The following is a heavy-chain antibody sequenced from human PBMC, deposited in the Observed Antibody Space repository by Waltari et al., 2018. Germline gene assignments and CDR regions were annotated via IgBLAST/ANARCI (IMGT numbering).Heavy chain of an antibody. CDR2: INPSSGGT. V-gene: IGHV1-2*02. CDR3: ARGVSSLPLDY. J-gene: IGHJ4*02. D-gene: IGHD6-6*01. Sequence: QVQLVQSGAEVKKPGASVKVSCKASGYTFTGYYMHWVRQAPGQGLEWMGWINPSSGGTNYAQKFQGRVTMTRDTSIRTAYMELSRLRSDDTAVYYCARGVSSLPLDYWGQGTLVTVSS. CDR1: GYTFTGYY.